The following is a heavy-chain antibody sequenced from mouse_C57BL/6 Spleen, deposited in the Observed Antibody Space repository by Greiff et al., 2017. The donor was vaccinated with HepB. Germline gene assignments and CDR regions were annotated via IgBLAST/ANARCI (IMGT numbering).Heavy chain of an antibody. J-gene: IGHJ1*03. V-gene: IGHV1-50*01. Sequence: VQLQQSGAELVKPGASVKLSCKASGYTFTSYWMQWVKQRPGQGLEWIGEIDPSDSYTNYNQKFKGKATLTVDTSSSTAYMQLSCLTSEDSAVYYCASSSYDYWYFDVWGTGTTVTVSS. D-gene: IGHD2-3*01. CDR1: GYTFTSYW. CDR2: IDPSDSYT. CDR3: ASSSYDYWYFDV.